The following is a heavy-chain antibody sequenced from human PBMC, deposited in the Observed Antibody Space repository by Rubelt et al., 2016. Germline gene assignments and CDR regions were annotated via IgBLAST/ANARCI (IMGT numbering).Heavy chain of an antibody. CDR2: IIPIFGTA. Sequence: TFSSYAISWVRQAPGQGLEWMGGIIPIFGTANYAQKFQGRVTITADEYTSTAYMGLSSLRSEDTAVYYCARKSYGDTGYYFDYWGQGTLVTVSS. CDR1: TFSSYA. J-gene: IGHJ4*02. CDR3: ARKSYGDTGYYFDY. V-gene: IGHV1-69*01. D-gene: IGHD4-17*01.